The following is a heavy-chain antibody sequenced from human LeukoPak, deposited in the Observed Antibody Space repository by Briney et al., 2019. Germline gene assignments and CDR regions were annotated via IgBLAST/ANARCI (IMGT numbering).Heavy chain of an antibody. D-gene: IGHD5-18*01. CDR3: ARGAPRGYSYGYADY. J-gene: IGHJ4*02. CDR2: IYHNGYT. V-gene: IGHV4-4*02. Sequence: SETLSLTCAVSGGSISSSNWWSWVRQPPGKGLEWIGEIYHNGYTNYNPSLKSRVTMSVDKSKNHFSLNLRSVTAADTAVYYCARGAPRGYSYGYADYWGQGTLVTVS. CDR1: GGSISSSNW.